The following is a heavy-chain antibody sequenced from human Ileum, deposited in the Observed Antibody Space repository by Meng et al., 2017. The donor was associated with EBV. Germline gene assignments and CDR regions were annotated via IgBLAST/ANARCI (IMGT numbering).Heavy chain of an antibody. J-gene: IGHJ4*02. D-gene: IGHD4-17*01. CDR1: GGSISTGNFY. V-gene: IGHV4-39*07. Sequence: RQGAGPGPVKPSETLSLTCTVSGGSISTGNFYWGWIRQSPGKALECIGTIYYRGNTFYNPSLKSRLTISIDTSKNEFSLTLRSVTAADTALYYCASAYDYGDYEAFAYWGPGSLVTVSS. CDR2: IYYRGNT. CDR3: ASAYDYGDYEAFAY.